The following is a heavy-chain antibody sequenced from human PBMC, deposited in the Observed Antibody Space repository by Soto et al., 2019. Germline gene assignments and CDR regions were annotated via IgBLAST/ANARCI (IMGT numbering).Heavy chain of an antibody. D-gene: IGHD1-26*01. CDR1: GYSFTSYW. CDR3: ARLRDIVGATLGAFDI. CDR2: RYPGESGT. V-gene: IGHV5-51*01. J-gene: IGHJ3*02. Sequence: GESLKISCKGSGYSFTSYWIGWVRQRPGKGLEWMGIRYPGESGTRYRPSVQGQVTPSADKSISTACLQRSSLKASDTAMYYCARLRDIVGATLGAFDIWGQGRLVTVSS.